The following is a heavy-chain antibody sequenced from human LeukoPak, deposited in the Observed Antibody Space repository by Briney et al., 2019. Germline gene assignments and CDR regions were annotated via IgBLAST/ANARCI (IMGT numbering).Heavy chain of an antibody. Sequence: SETLSLTCTVSGGSISSYYWSWIRQPAGKGLEWIGYIHYTGSTKYNPSLQSRVTISVDTSKNQISLKLSSVTAADTAVYFCARYRSSALDYWGQGTLVTVSS. CDR2: IHYTGST. CDR1: GGSISSYY. J-gene: IGHJ4*02. D-gene: IGHD6-19*01. V-gene: IGHV4-59*01. CDR3: ARYRSSALDY.